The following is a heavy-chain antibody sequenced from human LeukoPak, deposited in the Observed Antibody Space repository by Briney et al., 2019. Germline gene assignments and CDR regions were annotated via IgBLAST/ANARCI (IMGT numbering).Heavy chain of an antibody. CDR2: ISSSSSYI. J-gene: IGHJ4*02. Sequence: GGSLRLSCAASGFTFSSYSMNWVRQAPGKGLEWVSSISSSSSYIYYADSVKGRFTISRDNAKNSLYLQMNSLRAEDTAVYYCARDRGQGYYDSSGYYPDYWGQGTLVTVSS. CDR1: GFTFSSYS. CDR3: ARDRGQGYYDSSGYYPDY. D-gene: IGHD3-22*01. V-gene: IGHV3-21*01.